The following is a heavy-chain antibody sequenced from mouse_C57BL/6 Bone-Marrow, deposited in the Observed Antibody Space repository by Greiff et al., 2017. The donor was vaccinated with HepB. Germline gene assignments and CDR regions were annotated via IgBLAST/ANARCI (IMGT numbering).Heavy chain of an antibody. J-gene: IGHJ3*01. V-gene: IGHV1-52*01. CDR2: IDPSDSET. D-gene: IGHD2-3*01. CDR3: ARYDPWFAY. CDR1: GYTFTSYW. Sequence: QVQLQQSGAELVRPGSSVKLSCKASGYTFTSYWMHWVKQRPIQVLEWIGNIDPSDSETHYNQKFKDKATLTVDKSASTAYMQLSSLTSEDSAVYYFARYDPWFAYWGQGTLVTVSA.